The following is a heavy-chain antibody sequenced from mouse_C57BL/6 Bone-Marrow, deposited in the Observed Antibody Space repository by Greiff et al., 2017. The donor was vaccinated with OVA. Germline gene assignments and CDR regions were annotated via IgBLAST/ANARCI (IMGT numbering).Heavy chain of an antibody. Sequence: VQLQQSGAELVRPGASVKLSCTASGFNINDDYMHWVKQRPEQGLEWIGWIDPENGDTEYASKFQGKATITADTSSNTAYLQLSSLTSEDTAVYYCTIMITRAMDYWGQGTSVTVSS. CDR3: TIMITRAMDY. V-gene: IGHV14-4*01. D-gene: IGHD2-4*01. CDR2: IDPENGDT. CDR1: GFNINDDY. J-gene: IGHJ4*01.